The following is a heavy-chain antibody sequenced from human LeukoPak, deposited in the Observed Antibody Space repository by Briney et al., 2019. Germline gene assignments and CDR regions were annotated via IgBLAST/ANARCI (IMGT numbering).Heavy chain of an antibody. D-gene: IGHD6-13*01. CDR3: ARVGYSSSWYIGHWFDP. Sequence: SETLSLTCTVSGGSITSTSYYWSWIRQPPEKGLEWIGEINHSGSTNYNPSLKSRVTISVDTSKNQFSLKLSSVTAADTAVYYCARVGYSSSWYIGHWFDPWGQGTLVTVSS. CDR2: INHSGST. CDR1: GGSITSTSYY. J-gene: IGHJ5*02. V-gene: IGHV4-39*07.